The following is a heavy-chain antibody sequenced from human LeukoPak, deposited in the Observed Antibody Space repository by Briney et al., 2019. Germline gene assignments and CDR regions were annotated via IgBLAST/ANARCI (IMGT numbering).Heavy chain of an antibody. D-gene: IGHD5-18*01. CDR3: ARMSYGLYSYYYYYGMDV. CDR1: GGSISSSSYY. Sequence: SETLSLTCTVSGGSISSSSYYWGWIRQPPGKGLEWIGSIYYSGSTYYNPSLKSRVTISVDTSKNQFSLKLSSVTAADTAVYYCARMSYGLYSYYYYYGMDVWGQGTTVTVS. J-gene: IGHJ6*02. V-gene: IGHV4-39*01. CDR2: IYYSGST.